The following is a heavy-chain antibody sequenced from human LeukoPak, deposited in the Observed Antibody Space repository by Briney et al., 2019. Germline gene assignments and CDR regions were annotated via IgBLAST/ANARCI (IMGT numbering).Heavy chain of an antibody. V-gene: IGHV4-4*07. CDR1: GGSISSYY. Sequence: SETLSLTCTVSGGSISSYYWSWIRQPAGKGLEWIGRIYTTGSTNYNRSLKSRITMSVDTSKKQFSLKLSSVTAADTAVYFCARGERSYGCPDDAFDMWGQGTMVTVSS. J-gene: IGHJ3*02. D-gene: IGHD5-18*01. CDR2: IYTTGST. CDR3: ARGERSYGCPDDAFDM.